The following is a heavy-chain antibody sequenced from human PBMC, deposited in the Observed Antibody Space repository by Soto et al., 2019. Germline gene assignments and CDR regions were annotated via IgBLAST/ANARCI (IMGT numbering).Heavy chain of an antibody. D-gene: IGHD3-10*01. CDR3: ARADNYYGSGSYNYMDV. CDR1: GYTFTSYD. Sequence: ASVKVSCKASGYTFTSYDINWVRQATGQGLEWMGWMNPNSGNTGYAQKFQGRVTMTRNTSISTAYMELSSLRSEDTAVYYCARADNYYGSGSYNYMDVWGKGTTLTVSS. V-gene: IGHV1-8*01. CDR2: MNPNSGNT. J-gene: IGHJ6*03.